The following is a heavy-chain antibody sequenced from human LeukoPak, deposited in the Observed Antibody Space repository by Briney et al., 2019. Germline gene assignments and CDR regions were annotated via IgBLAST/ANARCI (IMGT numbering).Heavy chain of an antibody. Sequence: SETLSLTCAVYGGSFSGYYWSWIRQPPGKGLEGIGEINHSGSTNYNPSLKSRVTISVDTSKNQFSLKLSSVTAADTAVYYCARYFKGGWYYFDYWGQGTLVTVSS. J-gene: IGHJ4*02. D-gene: IGHD6-19*01. V-gene: IGHV4-34*01. CDR1: GGSFSGYY. CDR2: INHSGST. CDR3: ARYFKGGWYYFDY.